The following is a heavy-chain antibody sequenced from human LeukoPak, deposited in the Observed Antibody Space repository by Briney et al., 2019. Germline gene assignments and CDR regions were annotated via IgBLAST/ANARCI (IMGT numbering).Heavy chain of an antibody. CDR2: IIPIFGTA. D-gene: IGHD4-17*01. V-gene: IGHV1-69*13. CDR1: GFVFTSYG. J-gene: IGHJ5*02. Sequence: GASVKVSCKASGFVFTSYGFTWVRQAPGQGLEWMGGIIPIFGTANYAQKFQGRVTITADESTSTAYMELSSLRSEDTAVYYCARDRPYTVTTSKAWFDPWGQGTLVTVSS. CDR3: ARDRPYTVTTSKAWFDP.